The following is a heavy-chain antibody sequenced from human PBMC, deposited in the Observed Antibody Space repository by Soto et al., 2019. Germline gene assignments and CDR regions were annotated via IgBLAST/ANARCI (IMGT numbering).Heavy chain of an antibody. CDR3: ARMRRNSSGWLNYYYYYGMDV. Sequence: ASVKVSCKASGYTFTSYDINWVLQATGQGLEWMGWMNPNSGNTGYAQKFQGRVTMTRNTSISTAYMELSSLRSEDTAVYYCARMRRNSSGWLNYYYYYGMDVWGQGTTVTVSS. V-gene: IGHV1-8*01. CDR1: GYTFTSYD. J-gene: IGHJ6*02. CDR2: MNPNSGNT. D-gene: IGHD6-19*01.